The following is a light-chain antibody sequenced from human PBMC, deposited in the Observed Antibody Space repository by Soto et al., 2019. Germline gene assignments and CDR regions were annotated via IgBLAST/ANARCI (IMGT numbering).Light chain of an antibody. CDR2: SND. J-gene: IGLJ1*01. V-gene: IGLV1-44*01. CDR3: AAWDDSLNGRYV. Sequence: QSLLTQPPSASGTPGQRVTISCSGSSSHIGSNTVNWYQQLPETAPKLLIYSNDQRPSGVPDRFSGSKSGTSASLAISGLQSEDEADYYCAAWDDSLNGRYVFGTGTKLTVL. CDR1: SSHIGSNT.